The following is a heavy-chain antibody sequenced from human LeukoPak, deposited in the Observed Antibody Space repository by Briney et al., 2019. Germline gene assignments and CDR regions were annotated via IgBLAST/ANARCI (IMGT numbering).Heavy chain of an antibody. CDR3: AREPRRQLWLSAFDI. Sequence: GGSLRLSCSASGFIFSRDYMSWVRQAPGKGLECVAKIEPDGSQRYYVDSVRGRFTISRDNSKNSLYLHLNFLRAEDTAVYYCAREPRRQLWLSAFDIWGQGTMVTVSS. J-gene: IGHJ3*02. D-gene: IGHD5-18*01. CDR2: IEPDGSQR. V-gene: IGHV3-7*01. CDR1: GFIFSRDY.